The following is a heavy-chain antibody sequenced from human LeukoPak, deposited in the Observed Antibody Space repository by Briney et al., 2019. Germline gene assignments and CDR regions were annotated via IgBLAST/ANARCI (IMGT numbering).Heavy chain of an antibody. D-gene: IGHD3-9*01. V-gene: IGHV3-21*01. CDR3: AKVGDYDILTGHFDY. J-gene: IGHJ4*02. CDR1: GFTFSSYS. Sequence: PGGSLRLSCAASGFTFSSYSMNWVRQAPGKGLEWVSSISSSSSYIYYADSVKGRFTISRDNAKNSLYLQMNSLRAEDTAVYYCAKVGDYDILTGHFDYWGQGTLVTVSS. CDR2: ISSSSSYI.